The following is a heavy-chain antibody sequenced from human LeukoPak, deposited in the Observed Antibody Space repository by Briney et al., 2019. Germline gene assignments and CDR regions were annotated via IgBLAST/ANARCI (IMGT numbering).Heavy chain of an antibody. CDR1: GFTFSSYS. CDR3: ARMPVVSYYYDSSGPLDY. Sequence: GGSLRLSRVASGFTFSSYSMNWVRQAPGKGLEWVSHISSGTIKYADSVKGRFTISRDNAKNSLYLQMNSLRAEDTAVYYCARMPVVSYYYDSSGPLDYWGQGTLVTVSS. CDR2: ISSGTI. J-gene: IGHJ4*02. V-gene: IGHV3-48*04. D-gene: IGHD3-22*01.